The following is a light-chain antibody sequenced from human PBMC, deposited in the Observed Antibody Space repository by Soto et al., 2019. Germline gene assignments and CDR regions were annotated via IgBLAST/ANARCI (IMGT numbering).Light chain of an antibody. CDR2: EVS. CDR3: SSYTTTKTLV. V-gene: IGLV2-14*01. Sequence: SALTQPASVSGSPGQSITISCTGSSSDVGGYNYVSWYQQHPDKAPKLMIYEVSNRPSGVSNRFSGSKSGNTASLTISGLQAEDEADYYCSSYTTTKTLVFGGGTKVTVL. J-gene: IGLJ2*01. CDR1: SSDVGGYNY.